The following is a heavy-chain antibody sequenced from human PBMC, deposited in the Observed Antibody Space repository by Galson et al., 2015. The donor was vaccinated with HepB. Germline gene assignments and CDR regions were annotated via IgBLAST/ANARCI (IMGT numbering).Heavy chain of an antibody. D-gene: IGHD3-3*02. V-gene: IGHV3-23*01. Sequence: LRLSCAASGFSFSSHGMNWLRQPPGKGLEWVSSVSGNGQSTFYADSVKGRVTISRDNSRNTMLLQMKSLRVDDTAVYYCAKGALTSIAMGGFFESWGQGTVVTVSS. CDR2: VSGNGQST. CDR3: AKGALTSIAMGGFFES. CDR1: GFSFSSHG. J-gene: IGHJ4*02.